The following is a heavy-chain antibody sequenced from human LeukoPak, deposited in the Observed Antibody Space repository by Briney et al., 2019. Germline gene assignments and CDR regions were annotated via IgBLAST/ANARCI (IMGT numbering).Heavy chain of an antibody. D-gene: IGHD2/OR15-2a*01. CDR1: GFTFTDYY. V-gene: IGHV3-11*04. Sequence: GGSLRLSCAASGFTFTDYYMSWIRQAPGKGLEWVSYITNSGTTIYYADSVKGRFTISRDNAKNSLYLQMNSLRAEDTAVYYCAKNGGPPTYPSYWGQGTLVTVSS. J-gene: IGHJ4*02. CDR2: ITNSGTTI. CDR3: AKNGGPPTYPSY.